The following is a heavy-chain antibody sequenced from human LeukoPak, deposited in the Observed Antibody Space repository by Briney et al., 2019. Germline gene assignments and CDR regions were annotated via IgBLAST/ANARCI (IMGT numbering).Heavy chain of an antibody. CDR2: ISSSSSTI. V-gene: IGHV3-48*04. J-gene: IGHJ5*02. Sequence: PGGSLRLSCAASGFTFSSYSMNWVRQAPGKGLEWVSYISSSSSTIYYADSVKGRFTISRDNAKNSLYLQMNSLRAEDTAVYYCARIYCGGDCPPAWRWFDPWGQGTLVTVSS. CDR1: GFTFSSYS. D-gene: IGHD2-21*02. CDR3: ARIYCGGDCPPAWRWFDP.